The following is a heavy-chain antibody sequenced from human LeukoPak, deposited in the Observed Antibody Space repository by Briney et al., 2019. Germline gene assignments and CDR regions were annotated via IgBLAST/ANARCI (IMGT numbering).Heavy chain of an antibody. CDR2: IYYGGST. V-gene: IGHV4-59*08. D-gene: IGHD3-22*01. Sequence: SETLSLTCTVSGDSINSYYWSWIRQPPGKGLEWIAYIYYGGSTNYNPSLKSRVTISVDTSKNQFSLKLSSVTAADTAVYYCARRDSSGYYDYWGQGTLVTVSS. CDR3: ARRDSSGYYDY. J-gene: IGHJ4*02. CDR1: GDSINSYY.